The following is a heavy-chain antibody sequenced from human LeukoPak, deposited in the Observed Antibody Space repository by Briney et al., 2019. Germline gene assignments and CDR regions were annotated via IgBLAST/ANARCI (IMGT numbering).Heavy chain of an antibody. V-gene: IGHV4-38-2*02. J-gene: IGHJ5*02. Sequence: SETLSLTCTVSGYSISSGYFWRWIRQPPGKGLEWIGTIYNSGSTYYNASLESRVTISVDTSKNQFSLKLSSVTAADTAVYYCARAYSSSWYFNWFDPWGQGTLVTVSS. CDR3: ARAYSSSWYFNWFDP. D-gene: IGHD6-13*01. CDR2: IYNSGST. CDR1: GYSISSGYF.